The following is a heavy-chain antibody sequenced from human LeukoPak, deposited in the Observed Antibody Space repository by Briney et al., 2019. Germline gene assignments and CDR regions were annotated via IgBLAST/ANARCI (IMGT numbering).Heavy chain of an antibody. J-gene: IGHJ4*02. CDR2: INNDGSST. V-gene: IGHV3-74*01. Sequence: GSLRLSCAASGFTFSSYWMHWVRQAPGKGLVWVSRINNDGSSTSYGDSVKGRFTVSRDNAKNTLYLQMNSLRGEDTAVYYCAREYEALDDWGQGTLVTVSS. CDR1: GFTFSSYW. CDR3: AREYEALDD. D-gene: IGHD3-3*01.